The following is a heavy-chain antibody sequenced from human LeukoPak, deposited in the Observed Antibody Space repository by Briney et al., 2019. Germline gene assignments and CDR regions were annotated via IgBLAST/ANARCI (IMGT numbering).Heavy chain of an antibody. CDR1: GFTFSDYE. CDR3: VREGGSFFFEY. J-gene: IGHJ4*02. Sequence: GGSLRLSCAASGFTFSDYEMSWVRQAPGKGLEWVSYISSSGRTMYYADSVKGRFTISRDNAKNSLYLQMNSLRAEDTAIYYCVREGGSFFFEYWGQGTLVTVSS. V-gene: IGHV3-48*03. CDR2: ISSSGRTM. D-gene: IGHD1-26*01.